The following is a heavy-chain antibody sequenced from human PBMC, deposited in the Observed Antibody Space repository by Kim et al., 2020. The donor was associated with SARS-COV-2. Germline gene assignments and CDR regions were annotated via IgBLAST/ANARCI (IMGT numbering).Heavy chain of an antibody. CDR1: GDSIVISSRTYY. Sequence: SETLSLTCTVSGDSIVISSRTYYWGWIRQSPGKGLEWIGSISNSGSTSYNPSLKSRVAISVDASKNQFSLNLSSMTAADTAVYYCARRSYSAWFDPWGQGTLVTVSS. CDR2: ISNSGST. D-gene: IGHD1-26*01. J-gene: IGHJ5*02. V-gene: IGHV4-39*01. CDR3: ARRSYSAWFDP.